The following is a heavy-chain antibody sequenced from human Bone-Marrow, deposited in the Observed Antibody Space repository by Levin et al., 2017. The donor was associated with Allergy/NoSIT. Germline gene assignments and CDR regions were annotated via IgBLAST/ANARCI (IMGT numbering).Heavy chain of an antibody. CDR2: IKGKIDGGTV. V-gene: IGHV3-15*01. D-gene: IGHD5-12*01. CDR3: SSLGYDTASAVVY. J-gene: IGHJ4*02. Sequence: SCVSSGLSFSYAWMSWVRQAPGKGLEWVGRIKGKIDGGTVDYAAPVKGRFTISRDDSKSTLYLQMDSLKNEDTAVYYCSSLGYDTASAVVYWGLGTLVTVSS. CDR1: GLSFSYAW.